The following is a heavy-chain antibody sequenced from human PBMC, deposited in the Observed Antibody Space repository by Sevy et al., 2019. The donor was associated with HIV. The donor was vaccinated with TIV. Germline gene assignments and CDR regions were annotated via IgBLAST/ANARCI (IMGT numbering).Heavy chain of an antibody. CDR3: VKGVTSITMVRGVIRY. J-gene: IGHJ4*02. D-gene: IGHD3-10*01. Sequence: GGSLRLSCSASGFTFSSYAMHWVRQAPGKGLEYVSAISSNGGSTYYADSVKGRFTISRDNSKNTLYLQMSSLRAEDTDVYYCVKGVTSITMVRGVIRYWGQGTLVTVSS. CDR2: ISSNGGST. CDR1: GFTFSSYA. V-gene: IGHV3-64D*06.